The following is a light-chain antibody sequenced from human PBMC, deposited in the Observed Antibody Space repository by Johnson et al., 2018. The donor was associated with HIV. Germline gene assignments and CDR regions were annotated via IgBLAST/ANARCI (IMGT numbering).Light chain of an antibody. Sequence: QSVLTQPPSVSAAPGQKVTISCSGSRSNIGNNYVSWYQQLPGTAPKLLISNNIKRPSGIPDRFSGSKSGTSATLAITGLQTVDEADYYCGAWDSSLSAYVFGTVTQVTV. CDR2: NNI. J-gene: IGLJ1*01. V-gene: IGLV1-51*01. CDR1: RSNIGNNY. CDR3: GAWDSSLSAYV.